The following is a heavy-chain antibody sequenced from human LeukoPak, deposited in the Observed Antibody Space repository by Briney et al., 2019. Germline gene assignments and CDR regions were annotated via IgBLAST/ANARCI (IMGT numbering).Heavy chain of an antibody. CDR1: GFTFSSYG. Sequence: PGRSLRLSCAASGFTFSSYGMHWVRQAPGKGLEWVAVISYDGNNKYYADSVKGRFTISRDNSKNTLYLQMNSLRAEDTAVYYCAKALQVWLFGFDCRGQGTLVTVSS. V-gene: IGHV3-30*18. CDR2: ISYDGNNK. D-gene: IGHD5-18*01. J-gene: IGHJ4*02. CDR3: AKALQVWLFGFDC.